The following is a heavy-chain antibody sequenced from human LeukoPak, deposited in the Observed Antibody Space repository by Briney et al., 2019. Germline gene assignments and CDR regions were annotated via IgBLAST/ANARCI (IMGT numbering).Heavy chain of an antibody. J-gene: IGHJ4*02. CDR3: ARNLEEAAVLVDY. CDR2: IYSGGST. CDR1: GFTVSSNY. V-gene: IGHV3-66*01. Sequence: PGGSLRLSCAASGFTVSSNYMSWVRQAPGKGLEWVSVIYSGGSTYYADSVKGRFTISRDNAKNSLYLQMNSLRAEDTAVYYCARNLEEAAVLVDYWGQGTLVTVSS. D-gene: IGHD6-13*01.